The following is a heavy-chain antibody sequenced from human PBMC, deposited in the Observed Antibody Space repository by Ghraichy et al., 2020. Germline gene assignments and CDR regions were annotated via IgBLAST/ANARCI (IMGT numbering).Heavy chain of an antibody. J-gene: IGHJ5*02. CDR2: FYYSGST. Sequence: SETLSLTCTVSGGSISSSSYYWGWIRQPPGKGLEWIGNFYYSGSTYYNPSLTSRVTICVNTSKNQFSLMLSSVTAADTAVYYCARDSQLRDWFDPGGKGTLVTVPS. V-gene: IGHV4-39*02. CDR3: ARDSQLRDWFDP. CDR1: GGSISSSSYY. D-gene: IGHD1-26*01.